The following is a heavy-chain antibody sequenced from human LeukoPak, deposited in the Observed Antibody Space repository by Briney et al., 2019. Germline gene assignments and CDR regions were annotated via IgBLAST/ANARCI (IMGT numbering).Heavy chain of an antibody. J-gene: IGHJ3*02. CDR3: AREGYSTSPLPCDI. CDR1: GGSFSGYH. CDR2: INYGGST. Sequence: SETLSLTCAVYGGSFSGYHWNWIRQPPGKGLEWIGEINYGGSTNYNPSLKSRVTISVDTSKNQFSLTLTSVTAADTAVYYCAREGYSTSPLPCDIWGQGTVVTVSS. D-gene: IGHD6-13*01. V-gene: IGHV4-34*01.